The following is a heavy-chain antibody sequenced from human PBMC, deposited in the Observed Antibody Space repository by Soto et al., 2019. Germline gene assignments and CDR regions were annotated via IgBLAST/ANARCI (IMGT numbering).Heavy chain of an antibody. CDR3: ARDNWNGAYYGLDV. CDR2: MSGSGASI. CDR1: QCTFNIDA. J-gene: IGHJ6*02. V-gene: IGHV3-23*01. D-gene: IGHD1-20*01. Sequence: PGGSLRLSCVASQCTFNIDAMTWVRQAPGKGLEWVSSMSGSGASIYYADSVKGRFTISRDKSKNTLYLQMNSLRAEDTAVYWCARDNWNGAYYGLDVWGQGTTVTVSS.